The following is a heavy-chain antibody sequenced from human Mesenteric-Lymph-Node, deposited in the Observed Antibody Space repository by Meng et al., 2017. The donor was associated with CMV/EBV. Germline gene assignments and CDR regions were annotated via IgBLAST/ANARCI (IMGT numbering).Heavy chain of an antibody. J-gene: IGHJ6*02. Sequence: GESLKISCAASGFTFSSYAMYWVRQAPGKGLEWVAVISSGGTNKYYGDLVKGRFIISRDNSKNTLYLQMNSLRAEDTAVYYCANNPQCDSCYPHYYYYGMDVWGQGTTVTVSS. CDR2: ISSGGTNK. V-gene: IGHV3-30-3*01. CDR1: GFTFSSYA. CDR3: ANNPQCDSCYPHYYYYGMDV. D-gene: IGHD2-2*01.